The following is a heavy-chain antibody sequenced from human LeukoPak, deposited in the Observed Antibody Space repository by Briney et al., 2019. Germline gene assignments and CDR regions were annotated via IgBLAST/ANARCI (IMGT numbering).Heavy chain of an antibody. Sequence: GASVKVSCKASGYTFTSYDINWVRQATGQGLEWMGWMNPNSGNTDNAQKFQGRVTMTRNTSISTAYMELSSLRSEDTAVYYCARGKLDLVGNWGQGTLVTVSS. CDR1: GYTFTSYD. D-gene: IGHD1-1*01. V-gene: IGHV1-8*01. CDR3: ARGKLDLVGN. CDR2: MNPNSGNT. J-gene: IGHJ4*02.